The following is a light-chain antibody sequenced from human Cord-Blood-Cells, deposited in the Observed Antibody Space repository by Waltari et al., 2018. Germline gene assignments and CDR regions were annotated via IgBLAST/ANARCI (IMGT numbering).Light chain of an antibody. CDR2: GAS. Sequence: EIVMTQSPATLSVSPGERATLSCRASQSVSSNLAWYQQTPGQAPRLLIYGASTRAIGIPARFSGSGSGTEFTLTISSLQSEDFAVYYCQQYNNWPLLTFGGGTKVEIK. CDR1: QSVSSN. V-gene: IGKV3-15*01. CDR3: QQYNNWPLLT. J-gene: IGKJ4*01.